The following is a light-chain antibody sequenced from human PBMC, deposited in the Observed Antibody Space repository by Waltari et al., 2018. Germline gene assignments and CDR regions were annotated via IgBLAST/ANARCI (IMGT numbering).Light chain of an antibody. V-gene: IGLV2-14*03. CDR3: SSQSSDAVVI. Sequence: QSALTQPASVSGSPGQSITISCTGSSRYVGRHDSVSWYQDHPGQAPKVIIYDANNRPSGVSDRFSGSKSGNTASLTISGLQAEDEANYYCSSQSSDAVVIFGGGTKLTVL. J-gene: IGLJ2*01. CDR2: DAN. CDR1: SRYVGRHDS.